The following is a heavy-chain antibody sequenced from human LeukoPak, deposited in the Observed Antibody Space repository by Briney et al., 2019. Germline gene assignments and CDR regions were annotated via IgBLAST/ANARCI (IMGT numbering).Heavy chain of an antibody. Sequence: AGGSLRLSCAASGFTFSSYAMSWVRQAPGKELEWVSAISGSGGSTYYADSVKGRFTISRDNSKNTLYLQMNSLRAEDTAVYYCAKGNTVRGVPYYFDYWGQGTLVTVSS. D-gene: IGHD3-10*01. CDR3: AKGNTVRGVPYYFDY. V-gene: IGHV3-23*01. J-gene: IGHJ4*02. CDR2: ISGSGGST. CDR1: GFTFSSYA.